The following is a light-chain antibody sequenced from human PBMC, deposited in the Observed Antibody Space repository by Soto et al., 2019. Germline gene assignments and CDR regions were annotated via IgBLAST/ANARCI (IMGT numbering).Light chain of an antibody. J-gene: IGKJ1*01. CDR1: QSVPNN. CDR3: QEYIQWPPGM. V-gene: IGKV3D-15*01. Sequence: EIVLTQSPGTLSLSPGERATLSCRASQSVPNNFLAWYQQKPGQAPKFVIYGASARASGIPDRFSGGGSGTDFTLTISSLQSEDFAVYYCQEYIQWPPGMFGPGTKVDIK. CDR2: GAS.